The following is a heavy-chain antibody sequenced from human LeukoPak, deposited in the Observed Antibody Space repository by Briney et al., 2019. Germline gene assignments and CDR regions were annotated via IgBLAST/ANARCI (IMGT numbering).Heavy chain of an antibody. CDR3: ARHGGAFDY. CDR2: VFPADSDT. Sequence: GESLKISCKGSGYSFPSYWIAWVRQMPGKGLEWMGIVFPADSDTRYSPSFQGQVTFSADKSISTAYLQWSSLKASDSAMYYCARHGGAFDYWGQGTLVTVSS. CDR1: GYSFPSYW. V-gene: IGHV5-51*01. D-gene: IGHD4-17*01. J-gene: IGHJ4*02.